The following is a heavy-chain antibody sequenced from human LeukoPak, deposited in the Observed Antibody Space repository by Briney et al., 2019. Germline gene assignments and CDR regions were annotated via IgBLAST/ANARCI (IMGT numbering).Heavy chain of an antibody. J-gene: IGHJ4*02. Sequence: GGSLRLSCAASGFTFRTYGMNWVRQAPGKGLEWISYINSNSDTVHYSNSVEGRFTISRDNAKNSLYLQMNSLRAEDTALYYCAKDVLKMVRGVIDYWGQGTLVTVSS. CDR3: AKDVLKMVRGVIDY. V-gene: IGHV3-48*04. CDR2: INSNSDTV. CDR1: GFTFRTYG. D-gene: IGHD3-10*01.